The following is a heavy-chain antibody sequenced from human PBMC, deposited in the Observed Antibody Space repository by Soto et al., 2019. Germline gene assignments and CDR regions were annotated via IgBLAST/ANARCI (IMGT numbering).Heavy chain of an antibody. CDR2: IYYSGST. Sequence: SETLSLTCTVSGGSISSSSYYWGWIRQPPGKGLEWIGSIYYSGSTYYNPSLKSRVTISVDTSKNQFSLKLSSVTAADTAVYYCARHYYDSSGYSDWFDPWGQGTLVT. CDR3: ARHYYDSSGYSDWFDP. D-gene: IGHD3-22*01. J-gene: IGHJ5*02. CDR1: GGSISSSSYY. V-gene: IGHV4-39*01.